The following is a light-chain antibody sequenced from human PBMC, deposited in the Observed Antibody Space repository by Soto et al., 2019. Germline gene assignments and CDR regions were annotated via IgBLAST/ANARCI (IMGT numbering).Light chain of an antibody. J-gene: IGLJ3*02. Sequence: QSVLTQPPSASGTPGQRVTISCSGSASNIGRNHVYWYQQLPGTAPKLLIYRNNKRPSGVPDRISGSKSVTSASLAISGLRSEDEADFYCAAWDDSLIGWVFGGGTQLTVL. CDR3: AAWDDSLIGWV. V-gene: IGLV1-47*01. CDR1: ASNIGRNH. CDR2: RNN.